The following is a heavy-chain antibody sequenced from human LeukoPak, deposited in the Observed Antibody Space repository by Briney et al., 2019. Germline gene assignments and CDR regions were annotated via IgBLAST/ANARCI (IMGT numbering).Heavy chain of an antibody. V-gene: IGHV1-69*02. D-gene: IGHD3-22*01. CDR3: ARGPFNYDTNGYYWVGNWFDP. CDR2: IIPILGIA. J-gene: IGHJ5*02. CDR1: GGTFSSYT. Sequence: SSVKVSCKASGGTFSSYTISWVRQAPGQGLEWMGRIIPILGIANYAQKFQGRVTITADKSTSTAYMELSSLRSEDTAVYYCARGPFNYDTNGYYWVGNWFDPWGQGTLVTVSS.